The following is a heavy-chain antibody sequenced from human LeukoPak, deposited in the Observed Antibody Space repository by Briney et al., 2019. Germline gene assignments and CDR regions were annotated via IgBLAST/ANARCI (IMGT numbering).Heavy chain of an antibody. CDR3: ARSKYYYDNFDY. D-gene: IGHD3-22*01. J-gene: IGHJ4*02. V-gene: IGHV4-59*01. CDR2: IYYSGST. CDR1: GGSISSYY. Sequence: SETLSLTCTVSGGSISSYYWSWIRQPPGKGLEWIGYIYYSGSTNYNPSLKSRVTISVDTSKNQFSLKLSSVTAADTAVYYCARSKYYYDNFDYWGQGTLVTVSS.